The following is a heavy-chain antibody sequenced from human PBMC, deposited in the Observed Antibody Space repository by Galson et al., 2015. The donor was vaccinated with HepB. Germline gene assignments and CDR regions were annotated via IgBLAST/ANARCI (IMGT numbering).Heavy chain of an antibody. CDR3: AGTTRYSSGWYPAH. CDR2: ISYDGSDK. Sequence: GRGLEWVAVISYDGSDKYYADSVKGRFTISRDNSKNTLSLQMNSLRGEDTALYYCAGTTRYSSGWYPAHWGQGTLVTVSS. V-gene: IGHV3-30*03. D-gene: IGHD6-19*01. J-gene: IGHJ4*02.